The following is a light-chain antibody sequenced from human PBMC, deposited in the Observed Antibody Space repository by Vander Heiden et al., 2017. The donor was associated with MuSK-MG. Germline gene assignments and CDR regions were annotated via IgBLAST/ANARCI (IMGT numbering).Light chain of an antibody. CDR3: NAGTGRGWV. CDR2: EVK. CDR1: SRDIPHYNF. J-gene: IGLJ3*02. Sequence: QSALTQPASVSGSPGQSITISCTGSSRDIPHYNFVSWYQQHPGNDHKLIIDEVKNRTAGVASCFAGSKADNAATLTISGRQAEDEDYYDCNAGTGRGWVFGGGTKLTVL. V-gene: IGLV2-14*01.